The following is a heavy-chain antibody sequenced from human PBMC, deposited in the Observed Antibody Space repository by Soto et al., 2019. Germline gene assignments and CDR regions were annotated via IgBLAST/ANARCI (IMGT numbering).Heavy chain of an antibody. CDR1: GFTFSSYN. Sequence: EVQLVESGGGLVKPGESLRLSCAASGFTFSSYNMNWVRQAPGKGLEWVSSISTGSTFIYYADSVKGRFTISRDNAKNSLYLQMNGLRAEDTAVYYCARDQSVDSSNCEYWGQETLVPLSS. CDR3: ARDQSVDSSNCEY. CDR2: ISTGSTFI. V-gene: IGHV3-21*02. J-gene: IGHJ4*02. D-gene: IGHD6-13*01.